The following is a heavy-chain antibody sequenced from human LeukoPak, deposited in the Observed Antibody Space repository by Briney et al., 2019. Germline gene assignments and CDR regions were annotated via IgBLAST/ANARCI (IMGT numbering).Heavy chain of an antibody. V-gene: IGHV4-39*01. CDR1: GGSISSSSYY. CDR2: IYYGGST. D-gene: IGHD4-11*01. Sequence: SETLSLTCTVSGGSISSSSYYWGWIRQPPGKGLEWIGSIYYGGSTYYNPSLKSRVTISVDTSKNQFSLKLSSVTAADTAVYYCARLDDYSNYYYYYYMDVWGKGTTVTVSS. CDR3: ARLDDYSNYYYYYYMDV. J-gene: IGHJ6*03.